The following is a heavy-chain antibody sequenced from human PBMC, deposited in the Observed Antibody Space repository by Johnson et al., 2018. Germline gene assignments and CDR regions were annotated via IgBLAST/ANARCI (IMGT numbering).Heavy chain of an antibody. J-gene: IGHJ6*02. Sequence: QVQLVESGAEVKKPGSSVKVSCKASGGTFSSYAISWVRQAPGQGLEWMGGTIPIFGTENYAQKFQGRGTITADESTSTAYMELSSLRSEDTAVYYCARDRQLERLYYYDGMDVWGQGTTVTVSS. CDR1: GGTFSSYA. V-gene: IGHV1-69*01. CDR3: ARDRQLERLYYYDGMDV. D-gene: IGHD1-1*01. CDR2: TIPIFGTE.